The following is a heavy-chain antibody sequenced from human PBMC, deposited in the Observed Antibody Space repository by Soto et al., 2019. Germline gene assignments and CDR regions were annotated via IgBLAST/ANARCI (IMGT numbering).Heavy chain of an antibody. CDR3: AHIIDTTMVTPSYFDY. D-gene: IGHD5-18*01. J-gene: IGHJ4*02. CDR1: GFSLSTSGVG. Sequence: QITLKESGPTLVKPTQTLTLTCTFSGFSLSTSGVGVGWIRQPPGKALECLALIYWDDDKHYSPSLKNRLTITKDTYKNHVVLTMTNMDPVDTATYYCAHIIDTTMVTPSYFDYWGQGTLVTVSS. V-gene: IGHV2-5*02. CDR2: IYWDDDK.